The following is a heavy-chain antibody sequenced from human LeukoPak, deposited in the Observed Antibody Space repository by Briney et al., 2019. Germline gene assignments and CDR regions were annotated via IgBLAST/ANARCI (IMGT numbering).Heavy chain of an antibody. D-gene: IGHD2-15*01. CDR2: ISTSSSYI. CDR1: GFTFSTYG. Sequence: PGGSLRLSCEVSGFTFSTYGMNWVRQAPGKGLEWVSSISTSSSYIYYADSVKGRFTISRDNAKNSLYLQMNSLRAEDTALYYCARGAVVVAATDDAFEIWGQGTMVTVSS. CDR3: ARGAVVVAATDDAFEI. V-gene: IGHV3-21*01. J-gene: IGHJ3*02.